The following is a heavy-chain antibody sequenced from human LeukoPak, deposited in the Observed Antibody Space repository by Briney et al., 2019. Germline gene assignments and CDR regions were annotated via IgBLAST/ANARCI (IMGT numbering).Heavy chain of an antibody. CDR1: GITFSNFA. CDR3: AKGAYDYIEMGYFDS. J-gene: IGHJ4*02. D-gene: IGHD5-12*01. V-gene: IGHV3-23*01. Sequence: GGSLRLSCAASGITFSNFAMSWVRQAPGKGLEWVPLIIGSSGDTFYADSVKGRFTIFRDNSKNRLYLQMNSLRAEDTALYYCAKGAYDYIEMGYFDSWGQGTLVTVSS. CDR2: IIGSSGDT.